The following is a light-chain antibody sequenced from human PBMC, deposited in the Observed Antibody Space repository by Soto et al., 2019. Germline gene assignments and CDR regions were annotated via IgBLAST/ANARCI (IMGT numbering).Light chain of an antibody. Sequence: EIVLKQSPATLSLSPGERATLSCMASQSVSSYLAWYQKTPGQAPRLLIYDASNRATAITARFSGSGSGTDFTPTISSPEPEDFAVYYCQERSNYPPQTFGQGPKLESK. J-gene: IGKJ2*01. CDR1: QSVSSY. CDR3: QERSNYPPQT. V-gene: IGKV3-11*01. CDR2: DAS.